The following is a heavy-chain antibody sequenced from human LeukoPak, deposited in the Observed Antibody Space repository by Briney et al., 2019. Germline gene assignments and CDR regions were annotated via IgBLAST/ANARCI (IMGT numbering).Heavy chain of an antibody. CDR3: ARGYCSGGSCHSGRWYFDL. Sequence: PSETLSLTCTVSGGSISSYYWSWIRQPPGKGLEWIGYIYYSGSTNYNPSLKSRVTISVDTSKNQFSLKLRSVTAADTAVYYCARGYCSGGSCHSGRWYFDLWGRGTQVTVSS. D-gene: IGHD2-15*01. J-gene: IGHJ2*01. CDR1: GGSISSYY. V-gene: IGHV4-59*01. CDR2: IYYSGST.